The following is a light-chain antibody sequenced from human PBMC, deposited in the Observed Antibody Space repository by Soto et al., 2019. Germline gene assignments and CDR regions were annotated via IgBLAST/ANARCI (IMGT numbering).Light chain of an antibody. Sequence: DIQMTQSPSSLSASVGDRVTISCRASQVINNYLAWYQQKPGKGPKLLIYGASTLQSGVPSRFSGSGSGTDFTLTIRGLQPEDVATYYCQKYNSAPPVTFGPGTKVDV. CDR2: GAS. J-gene: IGKJ3*01. V-gene: IGKV1-27*01. CDR3: QKYNSAPPVT. CDR1: QVINNY.